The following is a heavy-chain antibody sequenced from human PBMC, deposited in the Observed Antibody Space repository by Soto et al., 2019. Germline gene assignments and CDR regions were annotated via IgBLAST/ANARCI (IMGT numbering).Heavy chain of an antibody. D-gene: IGHD2-2*03. Sequence: SVKVSCKASGGTFSSYAISWARQAPGQGLEWMGGIIPIFGTANYAQKFQGRVTITADKSTSTAYMELSSLRSEDTAVYYCARDSGYCSSTSCPKGPYYYYGMDVWGQGTTVTVSS. CDR2: IIPIFGTA. V-gene: IGHV1-69*06. CDR3: ARDSGYCSSTSCPKGPYYYYGMDV. CDR1: GGTFSSYA. J-gene: IGHJ6*02.